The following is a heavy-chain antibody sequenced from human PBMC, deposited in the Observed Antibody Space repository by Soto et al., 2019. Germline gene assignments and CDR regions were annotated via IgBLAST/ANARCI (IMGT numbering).Heavy chain of an antibody. Sequence: SESLSLTCTVSGGSISSGGYYWSWIRQHPGKGLEWIGYIYYSGSTYYNPSLKSRVTISVDTSKNQFSLKLSSVTAADTAVYYCARGRYYDFWSGYSTYYYYYMDVWGKGTTVTVSS. J-gene: IGHJ6*03. V-gene: IGHV4-31*03. CDR2: IYYSGST. D-gene: IGHD3-3*01. CDR1: GGSISSGGYY. CDR3: ARGRYYDFWSGYSTYYYYYMDV.